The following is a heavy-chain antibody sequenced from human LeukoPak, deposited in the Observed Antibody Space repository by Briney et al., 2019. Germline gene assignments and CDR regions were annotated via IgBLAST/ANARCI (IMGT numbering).Heavy chain of an antibody. CDR1: GFTFSDHY. D-gene: IGHD3-10*01. CDR3: ARSPGFGDPADY. CDR2: TRNKANSYTT. Sequence: GGSLRLSCAASGFTFSDHYMDWVRQVPGKGLEWVGRTRNKANSYTTEYAASVKGRFTISRDDSKNSLYLQMNSLKTEDTAVYYCARSPGFGDPADYWGQGTLVTVSS. J-gene: IGHJ4*02. V-gene: IGHV3-72*01.